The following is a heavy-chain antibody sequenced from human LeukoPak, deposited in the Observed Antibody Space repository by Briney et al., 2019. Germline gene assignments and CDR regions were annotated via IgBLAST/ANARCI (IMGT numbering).Heavy chain of an antibody. CDR1: GGSISSGGYY. CDR3: ARRSKTTYIAARPFDY. V-gene: IGHV4-31*03. J-gene: IGHJ4*02. Sequence: SETLSLTCTVSGGSISSGGYYWSWLRQHPGKGLEWIGYIYYSGSTYYNPSLKSRVTISVDTSKNQFSLKLSSVTAADTAVYYCARRSKTTYIAARPFDYWGQGTLVTVSS. D-gene: IGHD6-6*01. CDR2: IYYSGST.